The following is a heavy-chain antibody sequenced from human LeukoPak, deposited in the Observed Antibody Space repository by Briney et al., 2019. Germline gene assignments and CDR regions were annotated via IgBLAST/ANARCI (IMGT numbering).Heavy chain of an antibody. Sequence: PGGSLRLSCAASGFTFSSYAMHWVRQAPGKGLEYVSAIDSSGDNTYYADSVKGRFTISRDNSKNTLYLQMGSLRPDDMAVYFCARRPGVASPPDWYFDLWGRGTLVTVSS. V-gene: IGHV3-64*02. CDR2: IDSSGDNT. CDR3: ARRPGVASPPDWYFDL. J-gene: IGHJ2*01. D-gene: IGHD5-12*01. CDR1: GFTFSSYA.